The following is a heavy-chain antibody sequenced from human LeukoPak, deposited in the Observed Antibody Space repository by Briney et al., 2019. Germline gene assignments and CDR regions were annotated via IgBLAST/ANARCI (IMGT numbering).Heavy chain of an antibody. V-gene: IGHV1-24*01. CDR3: ARGGYCSGGSCPNWFDP. J-gene: IGHJ5*02. Sequence: ASVKDSSKASVGTFSIYAISWVRPAPGKGLEWMGGFDPEDGETIYTQKFQGRVTMTEDTSTDTAYLELSRLRSDDTAVYYCARGGYCSGGSCPNWFDPWGQGTLVTVSS. CDR1: VGTFSIYA. CDR2: FDPEDGET. D-gene: IGHD2-15*01.